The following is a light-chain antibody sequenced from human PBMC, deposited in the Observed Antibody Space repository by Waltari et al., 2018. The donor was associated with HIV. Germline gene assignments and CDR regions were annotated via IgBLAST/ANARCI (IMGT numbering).Light chain of an antibody. CDR3: QQYDNLAPIT. Sequence: DVQMTQSPSSLSVSVGDRVPITCQASQDISNYLNLYQQNPGTAPKLPIYDASNLETGVPSRFSGSGSGTDFTFTISSLQPEDIATYYCQQYDNLAPITFGQGTRLEIK. V-gene: IGKV1-33*01. CDR2: DAS. J-gene: IGKJ5*01. CDR1: QDISNY.